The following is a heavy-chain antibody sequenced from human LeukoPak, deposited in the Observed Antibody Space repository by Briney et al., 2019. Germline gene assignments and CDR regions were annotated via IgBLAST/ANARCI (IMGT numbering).Heavy chain of an antibody. J-gene: IGHJ3*02. D-gene: IGHD3-10*01. Sequence: PGGSLRLSCAASGFTVSSNYMSWVRQAPGKGLEWVSVIYSGGSTYYADSVKGRFTISRDNSKNTLYLQMNSLRAEDTAVYYCARDSGLNRGTTMVYAFDIWGQGTMVTVSS. V-gene: IGHV3-53*01. CDR2: IYSGGST. CDR3: ARDSGLNRGTTMVYAFDI. CDR1: GFTVSSNY.